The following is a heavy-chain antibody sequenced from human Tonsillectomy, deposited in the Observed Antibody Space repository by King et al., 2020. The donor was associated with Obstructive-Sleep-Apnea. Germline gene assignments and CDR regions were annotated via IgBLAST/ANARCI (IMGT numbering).Heavy chain of an antibody. CDR2: IYTSGST. CDR1: GGSINSYY. Sequence: VQLQESGPGLVKPSETLSLTCTVSGGSINSYYWSWIRQPAGKGLEWIGRIYTSGSTNYNPSLKSRVTLSVDTSKNPFSLKLSSVTAADTALYYCARDGSVGWFDSWGQGTLVTVSS. J-gene: IGHJ5*01. V-gene: IGHV4-4*07. D-gene: IGHD2-15*01. CDR3: ARDGSVGWFDS.